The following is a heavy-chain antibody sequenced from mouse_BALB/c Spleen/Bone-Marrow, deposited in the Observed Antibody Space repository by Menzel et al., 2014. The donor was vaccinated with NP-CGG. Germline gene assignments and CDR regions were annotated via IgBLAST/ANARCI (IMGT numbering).Heavy chain of an antibody. CDR1: GFTFSSYA. J-gene: IGHJ2*01. CDR3: ARHGITRLLGY. V-gene: IGHV5-9-3*01. CDR2: ISRGGSYT. Sequence: EVNVVESGGGLVKPGGSLKLSCAASGFTFSSYAMSWVRQTPEKRLEWVATISRGGSYTYYPDSVKVRFIISRDNAKNTLYLQMSSLRSEDTAMYYCARHGITRLLGYWGQGTTLTVSS. D-gene: IGHD2-4*01.